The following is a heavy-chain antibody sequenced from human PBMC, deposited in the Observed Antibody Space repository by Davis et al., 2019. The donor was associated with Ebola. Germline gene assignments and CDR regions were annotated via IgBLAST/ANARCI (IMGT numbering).Heavy chain of an antibody. J-gene: IGHJ6*02. CDR1: GFNFSSHW. D-gene: IGHD3-16*01. CDR3: ARDGPLFALGDYYYGMDV. V-gene: IGHV3-7*01. Sequence: GESLKISCAASGFNFSSHWMSWVRQAPGKGLEWVANIRQDGSEKRYVDSVKGRFTISRDNSKNTLYLQMNSLRAEDTAVYYCARDGPLFALGDYYYGMDVWGQGTTVTVSS. CDR2: IRQDGSEK.